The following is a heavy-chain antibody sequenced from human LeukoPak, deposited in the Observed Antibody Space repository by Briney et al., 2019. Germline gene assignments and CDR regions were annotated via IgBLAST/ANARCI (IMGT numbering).Heavy chain of an antibody. CDR3: ARETTVVYYYYYYMDV. CDR2: IYHSGST. Sequence: SETLSLTCTVSGYSISSGYYWGWIRQPPGKGLEWIGSIYHSGSTYYNPSLKSRVTISVDTSKNQFSLKLSSVTAADTAVYYCARETTVVYYYYYYMDVWGKGTTVTISS. V-gene: IGHV4-38-2*02. J-gene: IGHJ6*03. D-gene: IGHD4-23*01. CDR1: GYSISSGYY.